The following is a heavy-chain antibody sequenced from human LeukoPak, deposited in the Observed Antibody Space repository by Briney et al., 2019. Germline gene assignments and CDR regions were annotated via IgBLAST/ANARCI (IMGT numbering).Heavy chain of an antibody. Sequence: ASVTVSCKASGYTFTGYYMHWVRQAPGQGLEWMGWINPNSGGTNYAQKFQGRVTMTRDTSISTAYMELSRLRSDDTAVYYCARGSSSDYYDSSGRTEGDYWGQGTLVTVSS. CDR1: GYTFTGYY. V-gene: IGHV1-2*02. J-gene: IGHJ4*02. CDR3: ARGSSSDYYDSSGRTEGDY. CDR2: INPNSGGT. D-gene: IGHD3-22*01.